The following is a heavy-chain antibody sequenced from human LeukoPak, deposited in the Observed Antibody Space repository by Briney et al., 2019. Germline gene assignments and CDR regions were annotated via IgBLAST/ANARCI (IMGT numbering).Heavy chain of an antibody. J-gene: IGHJ5*02. CDR2: IYAGGST. CDR1: GFTVSSSY. Sequence: GGSLRLSCAASGFTVSSSYMNWVRQAPGKGLEWVSIIYAGGSTYYAGSVEGRFTISRDNSKNTLYPQMNSLRAEDTAVYYCAREEETVKAFGPWGQGTLVTVSS. D-gene: IGHD4-17*01. V-gene: IGHV3-53*01. CDR3: AREEETVKAFGP.